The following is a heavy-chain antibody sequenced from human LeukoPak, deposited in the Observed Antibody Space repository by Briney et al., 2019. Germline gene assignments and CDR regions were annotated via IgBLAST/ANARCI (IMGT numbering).Heavy chain of an antibody. Sequence: ASVNVSCKASGGTFSSYAISWVRQAPGQGLEWMGGIIPIFGTANYAQKFQGRVTITADESTSTAYMELSSLRSEDTAVYYCARGGDSSSWSPTFDYWGQGPLVTVSS. V-gene: IGHV1-69*01. CDR1: GGTFSSYA. CDR2: IIPIFGTA. CDR3: ARGGDSSSWSPTFDY. D-gene: IGHD6-13*01. J-gene: IGHJ4*02.